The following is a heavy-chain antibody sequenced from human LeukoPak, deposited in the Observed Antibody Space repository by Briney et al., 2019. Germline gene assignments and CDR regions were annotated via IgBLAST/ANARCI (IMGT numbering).Heavy chain of an antibody. CDR3: ARAGDGYRYYFDY. D-gene: IGHD5-24*01. CDR1: GYTFTSYG. CDR2: IIPIFGTA. V-gene: IGHV1-69*13. J-gene: IGHJ4*02. Sequence: SVKVSCKASGYTFTSYGISWVRQAPGQGLEWMGGIIPIFGTANYAQKFQGRVTITADESTSTAYMELSSLRSEDTAVYYCARAGDGYRYYFDYWGQGTLVTVSS.